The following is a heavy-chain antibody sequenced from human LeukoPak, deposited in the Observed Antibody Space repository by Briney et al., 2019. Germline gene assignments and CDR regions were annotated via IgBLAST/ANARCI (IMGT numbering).Heavy chain of an antibody. J-gene: IGHJ4*02. D-gene: IGHD6-19*01. CDR1: GFTFSAHS. CDR2: ISSRSSYI. CDR3: VRRAVSGEEALDFDY. Sequence: GGSLRLSCAASGFTFSAHSMNWVRQAPGKGLEWVASISSRSSYIYYVGSVKGRFTVSRDNARNSVYLQMNSLRVEDTAVYYCVRRAVSGEEALDFDYWGQGTLVTVSS. V-gene: IGHV3-21*01.